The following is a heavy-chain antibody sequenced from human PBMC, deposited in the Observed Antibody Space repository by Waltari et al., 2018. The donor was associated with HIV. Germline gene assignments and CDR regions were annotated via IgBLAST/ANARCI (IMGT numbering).Heavy chain of an antibody. D-gene: IGHD1-26*01. V-gene: IGHV3-15*01. J-gene: IGHJ4*02. Sequence: EVQLVESGGGLVKPGGSLRLSCTASGFTFSNAWLSWVRQAPGKGLEWVGRIKRKTDGGTTDYGAPVKGRFTISRDDSKNTLYLQMNSLKTEDTAGYYCTTVRWEPLSYFDYWGQGTLVTVSS. CDR2: IKRKTDGGTT. CDR3: TTVRWEPLSYFDY. CDR1: GFTFSNAW.